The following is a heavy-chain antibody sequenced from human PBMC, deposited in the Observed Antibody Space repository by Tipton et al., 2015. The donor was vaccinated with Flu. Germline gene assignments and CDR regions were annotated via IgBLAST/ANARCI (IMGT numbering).Heavy chain of an antibody. CDR1: GFTISTYW. D-gene: IGHD6-13*01. CDR2: IKQDGSEK. CDR3: ARAIAAAGSY. Sequence: GSLRLSCAASGFTISTYWMSWVRQAPGKGLEWVANIKQDGSEKYYVDSVKGRFTISRDNAKNSLYLQMNSLRAEDTAVYYCARAIAAAGSYWGQGTLVTVSS. J-gene: IGHJ4*02. V-gene: IGHV3-7*03.